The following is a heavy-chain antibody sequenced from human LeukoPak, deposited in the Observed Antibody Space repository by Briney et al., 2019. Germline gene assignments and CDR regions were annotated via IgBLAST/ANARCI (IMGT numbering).Heavy chain of an antibody. J-gene: IGHJ4*02. CDR1: GGSISSYY. D-gene: IGHD2-15*01. Sequence: LETLSLTCTVSGGSISSYYWSWIRQPPGKGLEWIGYIYYSGSTNYNPSLKSRVTISVDTSKNQFSLKLSSVTAADTAVYYCARGARYCSGGSCPYYFDYWGQGTLVTVSS. CDR3: ARGARYCSGGSCPYYFDY. CDR2: IYYSGST. V-gene: IGHV4-59*01.